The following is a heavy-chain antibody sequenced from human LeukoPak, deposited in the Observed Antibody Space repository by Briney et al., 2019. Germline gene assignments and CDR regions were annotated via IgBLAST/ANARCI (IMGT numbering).Heavy chain of an antibody. CDR1: GFTLSSYS. V-gene: IGHV3-23*01. J-gene: IGHJ3*02. D-gene: IGHD2-2*01. CDR3: AGYCSSTSCFLLLYAFDI. Sequence: GGCLRLSCAASGFTLSSYSMRCVRQPSGKGWEDVSALSCSGGSTYYADAVKGRYTISRDNSKNKLYLQMNSLRAEDTAVYYCAGYCSSTSCFLLLYAFDIWGQGTMVTVSS. CDR2: LSCSGGST.